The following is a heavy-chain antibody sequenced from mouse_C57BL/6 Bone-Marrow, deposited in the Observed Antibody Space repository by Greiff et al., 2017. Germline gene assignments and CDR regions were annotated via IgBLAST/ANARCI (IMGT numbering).Heavy chain of an antibody. CDR3: FYYCSPFDV. J-gene: IGHJ1*03. V-gene: IGHV1-59*01. CDR1: GYTFTTYW. CDR2: IDPSDSYT. D-gene: IGHD1-1*01. Sequence: QVQLQQPGAELVRPGTSVKLSCKASGYTFTTYWMHWVKQRPGQGLEWIGVIDPSDSYTNYNQKFKGKATLTVDPSSSTAYMQLSSLTSEDSAVYYCFYYCSPFDVWGTGTTVTVSS.